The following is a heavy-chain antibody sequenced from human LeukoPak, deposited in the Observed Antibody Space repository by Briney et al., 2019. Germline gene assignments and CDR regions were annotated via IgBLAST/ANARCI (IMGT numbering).Heavy chain of an antibody. Sequence: TVKVSCKASGGTFSSYTISWVRQAPGQGLEWMGRIIPILGIANYAQKFQGRVTITADKSTSTAYMELSSLRSEDTAVYYCATESGSYLGGGANYWGQGTLVTVSS. CDR3: ATESGSYLGGGANY. CDR1: GGTFSSYT. CDR2: IIPILGIA. V-gene: IGHV1-69*04. J-gene: IGHJ4*02. D-gene: IGHD1-26*01.